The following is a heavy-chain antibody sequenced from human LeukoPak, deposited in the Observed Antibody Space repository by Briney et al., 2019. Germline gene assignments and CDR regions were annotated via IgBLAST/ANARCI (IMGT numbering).Heavy chain of an antibody. CDR2: INTDGSTT. J-gene: IGHJ4*02. D-gene: IGHD6-13*01. V-gene: IGHV3-74*01. CDR1: GFTFSSHW. Sequence: GGSLRLSCAASGFTFSSHWMHWVRQAPGKGLVWVSRINTDGSTTSYADSVKGRFTISRDNAKSTVYLQMNSLRADDTAVYYCARVLIAATGGDYWGQGTLVTVFS. CDR3: ARVLIAATGGDY.